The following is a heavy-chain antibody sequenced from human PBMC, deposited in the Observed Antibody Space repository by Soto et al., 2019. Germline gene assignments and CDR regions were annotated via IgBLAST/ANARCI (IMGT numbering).Heavy chain of an antibody. Sequence: ASVKVSCKASGYTFNYYGKSWVRQAPGQGLEWVGWISAHNGDTKYAQNLQGRLTLTTDTSTSTAYMELTSLTSDDTAVYYCARDWSRYFDSSGLMWFYWGQGTLVTVSS. V-gene: IGHV1-18*04. J-gene: IGHJ4*02. CDR3: ARDWSRYFDSSGLMWFY. CDR2: ISAHNGDT. CDR1: GYTFNYYG. D-gene: IGHD3-22*01.